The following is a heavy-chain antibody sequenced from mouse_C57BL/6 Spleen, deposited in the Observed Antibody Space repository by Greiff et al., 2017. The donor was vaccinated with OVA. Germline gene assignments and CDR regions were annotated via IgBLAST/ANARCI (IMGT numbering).Heavy chain of an antibody. V-gene: IGHV5-12*01. CDR2: IRNGGGST. J-gene: IGHJ4*01. D-gene: IGHD2-4*01. CDR3: ARQPIYYDYDDYAMDY. Sequence: EVQGVESGGGLVQPGGSLKLSCAASGFTFSDYYMYWVRQTPEKRLEWVAYIRNGGGSTYYPDTVTGRFTISRDNAKNTLYLQMRRLKSEDTAMNYWARQPIYYDYDDYAMDYWGKGTSVTVSS. CDR1: GFTFSDYY.